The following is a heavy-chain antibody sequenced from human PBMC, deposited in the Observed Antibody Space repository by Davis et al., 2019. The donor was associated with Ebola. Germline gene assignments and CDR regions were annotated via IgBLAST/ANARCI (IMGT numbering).Heavy chain of an antibody. CDR1: GISLTTYG. D-gene: IGHD2-15*01. V-gene: IGHV3-23*01. Sequence: GESLKISCVASGISLTTYGVSWVRQAPGKGLEWVSHIRSGGAADYSDSVKGRFTISRDTSKNTVFLHMNSLRPDDTAVYYCTKGSGRRRDPLFDYWGQGTQVTVSS. CDR2: IRSGGAA. CDR3: TKGSGRRRDPLFDY. J-gene: IGHJ4*02.